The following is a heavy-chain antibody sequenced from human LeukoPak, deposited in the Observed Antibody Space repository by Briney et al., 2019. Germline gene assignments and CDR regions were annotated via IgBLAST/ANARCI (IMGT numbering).Heavy chain of an antibody. Sequence: PSETLSLTCTVSGGSISSSSYYWGWIRQPPGKGLEWIGSIYYSGSTYYNPSLKSRVTISVDTSKNQFSLKLSSVTAADTAVYYCARHRVGYTTSNYFDYWGQGTLVTVSS. CDR3: ARHRVGYTTSNYFDY. D-gene: IGHD2-2*02. CDR1: GGSISSSSYY. V-gene: IGHV4-39*01. J-gene: IGHJ4*02. CDR2: IYYSGST.